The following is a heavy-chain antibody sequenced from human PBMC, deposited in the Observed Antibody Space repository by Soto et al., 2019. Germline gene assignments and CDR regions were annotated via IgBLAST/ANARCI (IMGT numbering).Heavy chain of an antibody. D-gene: IGHD6-13*01. CDR1: GFTFSSYG. CDR2: ISYDGSNK. CDR3: AAGTSRGVFDY. V-gene: IGHV3-30*03. J-gene: IGHJ4*02. Sequence: PGGSLRLSCAASGFTFSSYGMHWVRQAPGKGLEWVAVISYDGSNKYYADSVKGRFTISRDNSKNTLYLQMNSLRAEDTAVYYCAAGTSRGVFDYWGQGTLVTVS.